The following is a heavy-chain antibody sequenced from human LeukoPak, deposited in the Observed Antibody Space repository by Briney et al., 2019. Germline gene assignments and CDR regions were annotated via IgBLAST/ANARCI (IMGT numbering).Heavy chain of an antibody. Sequence: GASVKVSCKASGYTFTSYAMHWARQAPGQRLEWMGWINAGNGNTKYSQKFQGRVTMTEGTSTDTAYMELSSLRSEDTAVYYCATPGDCSGRFDYWGQGTLVTVSS. CDR2: INAGNGNT. D-gene: IGHD2-15*01. CDR3: ATPGDCSGRFDY. J-gene: IGHJ4*02. V-gene: IGHV1-3*01. CDR1: GYTFTSYA.